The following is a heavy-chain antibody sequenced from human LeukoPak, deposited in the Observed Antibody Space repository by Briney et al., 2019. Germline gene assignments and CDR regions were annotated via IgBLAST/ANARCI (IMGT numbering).Heavy chain of an antibody. Sequence: GASVKVSCKASGYTFTGYYMHWVRQAPGQGLEWMGWINPNSGGTNYAQKFQGRVTMTRDTSISTAYMELSRLRSDDTAVYYCARGPRNQQTGDYVFRDNWGQGTLVTVSS. CDR1: GYTFTGYY. CDR3: ARGPRNQQTGDYVFRDN. D-gene: IGHD4-17*01. J-gene: IGHJ4*02. CDR2: INPNSGGT. V-gene: IGHV1-2*02.